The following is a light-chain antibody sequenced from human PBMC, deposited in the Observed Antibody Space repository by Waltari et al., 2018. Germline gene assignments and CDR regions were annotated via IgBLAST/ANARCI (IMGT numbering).Light chain of an antibody. CDR3: QQFHDLPFT. J-gene: IGKJ3*01. V-gene: IGKV1-33*01. CDR1: EDISNH. CDR2: DAS. Sequence: IQITQSPSSLSASVGDRVTITCQASEDISNHLVWFQQKPGQAPKLLIFDASSLQPGVPSRFRGSGSGTHFTFTISSLQPEDFATCYCQQFHDLPFTFGPGTTVDIK.